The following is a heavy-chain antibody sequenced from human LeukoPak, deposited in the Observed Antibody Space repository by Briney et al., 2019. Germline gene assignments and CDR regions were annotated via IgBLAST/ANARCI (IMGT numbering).Heavy chain of an antibody. CDR3: ARLESGHYYDSSGYYFDAFDI. V-gene: IGHV3-21*01. Sequence: KPRGSLRLSCAGSGFTFSMDSTNRVRQTPQQGLERVSSISSSSSYIYDADSVKSRFTISRDNAKNPLYLQMNSLRAEDTAVYYCARLESGHYYDSSGYYFDAFDIWGQGTMVTVSS. J-gene: IGHJ3*02. CDR2: ISSSSSYI. CDR1: GFTFSMDS. D-gene: IGHD3-22*01.